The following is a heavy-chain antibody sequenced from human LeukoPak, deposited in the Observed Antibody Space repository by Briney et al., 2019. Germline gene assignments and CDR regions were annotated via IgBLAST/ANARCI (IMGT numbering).Heavy chain of an antibody. D-gene: IGHD5-12*01. V-gene: IGHV1-69*05. CDR1: GGTFISYA. CDR3: ARDSGYDVGAMAYFDY. Sequence: SVKVSCKASGGTFISYAISWVRRAPGQGLEWMGGIIPIFGTANYAQKFQGRVTITTDESTGTAYMELSSLRSEDTAVYYCARDSGYDVGAMAYFDYWGQGTLVTVSS. J-gene: IGHJ4*02. CDR2: IIPIFGTA.